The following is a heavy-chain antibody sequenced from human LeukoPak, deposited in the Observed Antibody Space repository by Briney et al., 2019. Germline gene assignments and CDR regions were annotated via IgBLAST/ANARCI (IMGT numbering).Heavy chain of an antibody. V-gene: IGHV3-11*04. CDR2: ISSSGSTI. CDR3: ARPRREMASSDAFDI. Sequence: PGGSLRLSCAASGFTFSDYYMSWIRQAPGKGLEWVSYISSSGSTIYYADSVKGRFTISRGNAKNSLYLQMNSLRAEDTAVYYCARPRREMASSDAFDIWGQGTMVTVSS. J-gene: IGHJ3*02. D-gene: IGHD5-24*01. CDR1: GFTFSDYY.